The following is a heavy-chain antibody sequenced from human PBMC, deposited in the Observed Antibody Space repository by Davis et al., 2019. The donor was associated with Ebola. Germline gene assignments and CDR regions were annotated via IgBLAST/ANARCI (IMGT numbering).Heavy chain of an antibody. J-gene: IGHJ5*02. CDR3: ARGFGVAGITWFDP. D-gene: IGHD3-3*01. Sequence: MPSETLSLTCTVSGGSISSYYWSWIRQPPGKGLEWIGYIYYSGSTNYNPSLKSRVTISVDTSKNQFSLKLSSVTAADTAVYYCARGFGVAGITWFDPWGQGTLVTVSS. CDR1: GGSISSYY. CDR2: IYYSGST. V-gene: IGHV4-59*12.